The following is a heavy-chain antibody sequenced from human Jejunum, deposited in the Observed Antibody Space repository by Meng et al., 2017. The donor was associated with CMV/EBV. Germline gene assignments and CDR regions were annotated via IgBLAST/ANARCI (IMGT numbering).Heavy chain of an antibody. CDR3: ARSYLGY. J-gene: IGHJ4*02. V-gene: IGHV1-2*02. Sequence: AEVKKPGASVKVSCKASGYSFTGYHMHWVRQARWINPNSGDTNYGHKFQGRVAMPRDTSITTAYLEVSGLRSDDTAIYYCARSYLGYWDQGTLVTVSS. CDR2: INPNSGDT. CDR1: GYSFTGYH.